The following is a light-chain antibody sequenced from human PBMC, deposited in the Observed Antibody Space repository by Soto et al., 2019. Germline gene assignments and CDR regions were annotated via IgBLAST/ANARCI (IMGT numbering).Light chain of an antibody. Sequence: EIVLKQSPDTLSLSPGERATLSCRASQSVKNNYLAWYQQKPGQPPRFLIYDASSRATGIPDRFSGSGSGTDFTLTISRLEPEYFAVYYCQQFGSTPLTFGGGPNVDIK. V-gene: IGKV3-20*01. CDR2: DAS. CDR1: QSVKNNY. CDR3: QQFGSTPLT. J-gene: IGKJ4*01.